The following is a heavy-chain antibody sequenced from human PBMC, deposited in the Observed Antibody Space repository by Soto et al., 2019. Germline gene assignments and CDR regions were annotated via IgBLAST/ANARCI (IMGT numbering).Heavy chain of an antibody. CDR1: GYTFTYNA. V-gene: IGHV1-3*01. D-gene: IGHD6-19*01. CDR2: NNAGNGDT. CDR3: ARLPRIGVAVYDF. Sequence: QVQLVQSGSEVKKPGASVRVTCKASGYTFTYNAIHWVRQAPGQRLEWMGWNNAGNGDTKYSQKFQGRVTITTDTSASTAYMELSSLRSEDTAVYFCARLPRIGVAVYDFWGQGTLVTVSS. J-gene: IGHJ4*02.